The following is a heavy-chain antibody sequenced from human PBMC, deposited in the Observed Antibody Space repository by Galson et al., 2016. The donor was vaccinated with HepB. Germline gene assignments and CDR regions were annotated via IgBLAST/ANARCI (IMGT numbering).Heavy chain of an antibody. CDR1: GGTFSSFS. CDR2: VIPLFGTA. V-gene: IGHV1-69*13. Sequence: SVKVSCKASGGTFSSFSISWVRQAPGQGLEWMGGVIPLFGTANYAQKFQGRVTITADASPSTAYMELSSLTSDDPAVYYCARVAHVYSHYFDNRGQGILVTVSS. D-gene: IGHD4-11*01. CDR3: ARVAHVYSHYFDN. J-gene: IGHJ4*02.